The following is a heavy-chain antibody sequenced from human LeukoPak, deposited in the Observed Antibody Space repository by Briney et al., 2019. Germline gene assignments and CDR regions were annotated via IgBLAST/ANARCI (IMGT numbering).Heavy chain of an antibody. CDR3: ARGKKDYYYYYYGMDV. CDR2: INHSGST. V-gene: IGHV4-34*01. CDR1: GGSFSGYY. J-gene: IGHJ6*02. Sequence: SETLSLTCAVYGGSFSGYYWSWIRQPPGKGLEWIGEINHSGSTNYNPSPKSRVTISVDTSKNQFSLKLSSVTAADTAVYYCARGKKDYYYYYYGMDVWGQGTTVTVSS.